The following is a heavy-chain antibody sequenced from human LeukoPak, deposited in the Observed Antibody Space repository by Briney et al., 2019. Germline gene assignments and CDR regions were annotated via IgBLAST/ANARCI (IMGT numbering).Heavy chain of an antibody. CDR3: AKGDSGWPDNAFDI. CDR1: GFTFDDYG. Sequence: GGSLRLSCAASGFTFDDYGMSWVRQAPGKGLEWVSGINWKGGSTGYADSVEGRFTISRDNAKDSLYLQMNSLRAEDMALYYCAKGDSGWPDNAFDIWGQGTMVTVSS. CDR2: INWKGGST. J-gene: IGHJ3*02. D-gene: IGHD6-19*01. V-gene: IGHV3-20*04.